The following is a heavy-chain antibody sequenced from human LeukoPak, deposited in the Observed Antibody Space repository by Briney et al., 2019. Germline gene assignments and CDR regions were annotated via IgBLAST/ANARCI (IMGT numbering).Heavy chain of an antibody. Sequence: GGSLRLSCSPSGFPFSSYAIHWVPQARGKGLEYVSAISDSGGSTYYADSVKGRFTISRDNSKITLYLQISSLRAEDTAVYFCVRGYSFGPYGMDVWGQGTTVTVSS. CDR3: VRGYSFGPYGMDV. V-gene: IGHV3-64*03. CDR2: ISDSGGST. CDR1: GFPFSSYA. J-gene: IGHJ6*02. D-gene: IGHD2-15*01.